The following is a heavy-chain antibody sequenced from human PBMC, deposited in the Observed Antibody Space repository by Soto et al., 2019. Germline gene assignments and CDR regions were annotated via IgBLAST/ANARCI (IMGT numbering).Heavy chain of an antibody. V-gene: IGHV1-46*01. J-gene: IGHJ4*02. CDR3: ASASPRISVAGTTSYDFDY. Sequence: ASVKVSCKASGYTFTSYSMHWVRQAPGQGLEWIGIINPSGGSTTYAQKFQGRVTMTRDTSTSTVFMELSSLRSEDTAVYYCASASPRISVAGTTSYDFDYWAQGTLVTVS. CDR1: GYTFTSYS. D-gene: IGHD6-19*01. CDR2: INPSGGST.